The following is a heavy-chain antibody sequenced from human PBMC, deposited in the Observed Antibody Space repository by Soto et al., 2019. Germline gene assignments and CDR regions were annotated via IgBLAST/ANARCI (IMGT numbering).Heavy chain of an antibody. CDR2: ISDNGGKT. J-gene: IGHJ4*02. D-gene: IGHD5-12*01. Sequence: GGSLTLSCAASGFTFSTYSMGWIRQAPGKGLEWVSAISDNGGKTYYAASVKGRFTISRDNAKNSLYLQMNSLRPEDTAVYYCARDLVDFSERYFDYWGKGTLVTVSS. V-gene: IGHV3-23*01. CDR1: GFTFSTYS. CDR3: ARDLVDFSERYFDY.